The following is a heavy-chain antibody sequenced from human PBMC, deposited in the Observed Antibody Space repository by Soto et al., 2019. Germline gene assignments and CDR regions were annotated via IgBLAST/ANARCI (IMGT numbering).Heavy chain of an antibody. D-gene: IGHD6-13*01. J-gene: IGHJ6*02. V-gene: IGHV1-18*01. CDR2: ISAYNGNT. CDR3: ARAEFRYSSSWRGYYYYGMDV. Sequence: ASVKVSCKASGYTFTSYGISWVRQAPGQGLEWMGWISAYNGNTNYAQKLQGRVTMTTDTSTSTAYMELRSLRSDDTAVYYCARAEFRYSSSWRGYYYYGMDVWGQGTTVTVSS. CDR1: GYTFTSYG.